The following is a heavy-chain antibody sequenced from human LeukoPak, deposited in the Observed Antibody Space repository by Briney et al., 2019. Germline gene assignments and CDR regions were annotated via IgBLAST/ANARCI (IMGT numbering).Heavy chain of an antibody. V-gene: IGHV4-34*01. CDR2: INHSGST. CDR1: GGSFSGYY. D-gene: IGHD6-19*01. Sequence: PSETLSLTCAVYGGSFSGYYWSWLRQPPGKGLEWIGEINHSGSTNYNPSLKSRVTISVDTSKNQFSLKLSSVTAADTAVYYCARGRVAVAGTAFDIWGQGTMVTVSS. CDR3: ARGRVAVAGTAFDI. J-gene: IGHJ3*02.